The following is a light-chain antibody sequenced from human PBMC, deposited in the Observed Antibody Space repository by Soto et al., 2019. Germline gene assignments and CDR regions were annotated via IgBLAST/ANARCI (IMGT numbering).Light chain of an antibody. J-gene: IGKJ1*01. CDR2: AAS. CDR3: QQLVT. V-gene: IGKV1-9*01. CDR1: QGISSY. Sequence: DIPLTQSPSFLSASVGDRVTITCRASQGISSYFAWYQQKPGQAPKLLIYAASTLQSGVPSRFSGIGSGTEFTLTISSLQPEDFATYYCQQLVTFGQGTKGEIK.